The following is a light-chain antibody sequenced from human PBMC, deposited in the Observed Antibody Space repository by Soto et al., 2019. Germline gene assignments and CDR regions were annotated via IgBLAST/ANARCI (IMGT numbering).Light chain of an antibody. CDR3: QQRSDWTRT. CDR2: HAS. J-gene: IGKJ1*01. Sequence: EIVMTQSPATLSVSPGERATLSCRASQSVSSNLAWYQQKPDQAPRLLIYHASNRATGIPARFSGSGSGTDFTLTISSLEPEDFAVYYCQQRSDWTRTFGQGTKVEVK. CDR1: QSVSSN. V-gene: IGKV3-11*01.